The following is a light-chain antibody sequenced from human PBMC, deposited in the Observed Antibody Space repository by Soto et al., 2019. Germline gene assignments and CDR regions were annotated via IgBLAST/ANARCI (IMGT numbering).Light chain of an antibody. V-gene: IGKV3-20*01. CDR3: QQYGSSPPLT. CDR1: QSVSSSY. CDR2: GAS. J-gene: IGKJ4*01. Sequence: EIVLTQSPGTLSLSPGERATLSCRASQSVSSSYLAWYQQKPGQAPRLLIYGASSRATGIPDRFSGRGSGTDFTLTISRLEPEDFAVYYCQQYGSSPPLTFGGGTKV.